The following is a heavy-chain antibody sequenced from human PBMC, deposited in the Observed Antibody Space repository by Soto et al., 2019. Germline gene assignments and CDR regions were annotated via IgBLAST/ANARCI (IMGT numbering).Heavy chain of an antibody. Sequence: QLVESGGGLVKPGGSLALSCAGSGFAFTNVWLHWVRQAPGKGLEWVGRIKSKPDGETTDYAEPVKGRFTISRDDSTNTLYLKMNSLQTEDSGIYYCNTYYGFGGGHTPLWGQRTLVTVSS. CDR1: GFAFTNVW. D-gene: IGHD3-3*01. V-gene: IGHV3-15*07. J-gene: IGHJ4*02. CDR3: NTYYGFGGGHTPL. CDR2: IKSKPDGETT.